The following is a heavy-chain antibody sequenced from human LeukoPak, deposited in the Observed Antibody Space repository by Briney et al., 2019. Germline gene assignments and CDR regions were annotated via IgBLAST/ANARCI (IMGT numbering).Heavy chain of an antibody. D-gene: IGHD6-13*01. CDR2: ISAGNGNT. V-gene: IGHV1-18*01. Sequence: ASVKVSCKASGYTFTNYVISWVRQAPGQGLEWMEWISAGNGNTKYSQKFQGRVTITRDTSASTAYMELSSLRSEDTAVYYCARDPYSSSWEELDYWGQGTLVTVSS. J-gene: IGHJ4*02. CDR1: GYTFTNYV. CDR3: ARDPYSSSWEELDY.